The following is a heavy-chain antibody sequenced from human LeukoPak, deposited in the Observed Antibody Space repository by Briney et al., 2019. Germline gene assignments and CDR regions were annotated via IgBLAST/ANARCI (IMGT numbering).Heavy chain of an antibody. CDR1: GFTFSSYS. V-gene: IGHV3-21*01. Sequence: PGGSLRLSCAASGFTFSSYSMNWVRQAPGKGLEWVSSISSSSSYIYYADSVKGRFTISRDNAKNSLSLQMNSLSAEDTAVYFCARTYDHTGSHYYYYMDVWGKGTTVTVSS. D-gene: IGHD3-22*01. CDR2: ISSSSSYI. J-gene: IGHJ6*03. CDR3: ARTYDHTGSHYYYYMDV.